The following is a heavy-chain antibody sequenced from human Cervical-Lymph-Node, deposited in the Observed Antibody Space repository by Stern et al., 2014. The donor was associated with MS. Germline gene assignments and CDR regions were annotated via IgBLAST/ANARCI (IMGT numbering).Heavy chain of an antibody. CDR2: IWYDGSNK. CDR1: GFTFSSYG. D-gene: IGHD3-22*01. Sequence: VQLVESGGGVVQPGRSLRLSCAASGFTFSSYGMHWVRQAPGKGLEWVAVIWYDGSNKYYADSVKGRFTISRDNSKNTLYLQMNSLRAEDTAVYYCAKGPYYDSSGILKVDYWGQGTLVTVSS. CDR3: AKGPYYDSSGILKVDY. V-gene: IGHV3-33*06. J-gene: IGHJ4*02.